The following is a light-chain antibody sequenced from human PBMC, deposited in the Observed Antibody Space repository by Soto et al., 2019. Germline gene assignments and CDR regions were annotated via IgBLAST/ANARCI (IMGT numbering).Light chain of an antibody. CDR3: CSYAGSSTWV. CDR1: RSNIGNNA. V-gene: IGLV1-44*01. CDR2: NNN. Sequence: QSVLTQTPSASGTPGQTVTISCSGSRSNIGNNAVSWYQQFPGTAPKLLIYNNNQRPSGVPDRFSGSKSGTSASLAISGLQSEDEADYYCCSYAGSSTWVFGGGTKLTVL. J-gene: IGLJ3*02.